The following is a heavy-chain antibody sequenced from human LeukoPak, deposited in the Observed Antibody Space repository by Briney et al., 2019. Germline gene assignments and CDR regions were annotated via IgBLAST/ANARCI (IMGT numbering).Heavy chain of an antibody. CDR3: AKFLPTHIVVANYYFDY. CDR1: GFTFSSYG. D-gene: IGHD2-21*01. Sequence: PGGSLRLSCAASGFTFSSYGMHWVRQAPGKGLEWVAFIRYDGSNKYYADSVKGRFTISRDNSKNTLYLQMNSLRAEDTAVYYCAKFLPTHIVVANYYFDYWGQGTLVTVPS. CDR2: IRYDGSNK. J-gene: IGHJ4*02. V-gene: IGHV3-30*02.